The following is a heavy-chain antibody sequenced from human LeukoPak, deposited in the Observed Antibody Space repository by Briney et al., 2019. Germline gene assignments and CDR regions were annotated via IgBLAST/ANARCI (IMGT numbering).Heavy chain of an antibody. CDR2: INHSGST. D-gene: IGHD2-8*01. Sequence: PSETLSLTCGVSGGSIGSGGYSWSWIRQPPGKGLEWIGYINHSGSTYYNPSLKSRVTISLDRSKNQFSLKLSSVTAADTAVYYCASSVGYDYYYYGMDVWGQGTTVTVSS. V-gene: IGHV4-30-2*01. CDR1: GGSIGSGGYS. J-gene: IGHJ6*02. CDR3: ASSVGYDYYYYGMDV.